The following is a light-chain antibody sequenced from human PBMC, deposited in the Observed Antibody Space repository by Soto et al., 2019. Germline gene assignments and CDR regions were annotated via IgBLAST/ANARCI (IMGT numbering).Light chain of an antibody. J-gene: IGKJ3*01. CDR1: QTISSNY. CDR2: GAS. CDR3: QQYGRSPPEFT. V-gene: IGKV3-20*01. Sequence: EIVLTQSPGTLSLSAGERATLSCRASQTISSNYLAWYQQKPGQAPRLLIFGASYRATGIPDRFSGSGSGTDFTLTSSRREPEDFAVYYCQQYGRSPPEFTFGPGTKVDIK.